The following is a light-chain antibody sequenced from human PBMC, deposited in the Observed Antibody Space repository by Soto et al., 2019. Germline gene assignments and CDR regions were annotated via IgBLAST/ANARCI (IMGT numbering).Light chain of an antibody. J-gene: IGKJ4*01. CDR2: ATS. Sequence: EIVLTQSPGTLSLSPGERATLSCRASQNVISSYLAWYQQKPGQAPSLLVYATSSRAAGIPGRFSGSGSGTDFTLTISRLEPEDFAVYYCQQYDSSHLTFGGGTKVEIK. V-gene: IGKV3-20*01. CDR1: QNVISSY. CDR3: QQYDSSHLT.